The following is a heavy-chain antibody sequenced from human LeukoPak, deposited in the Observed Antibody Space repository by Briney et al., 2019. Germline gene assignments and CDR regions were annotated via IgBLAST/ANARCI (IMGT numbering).Heavy chain of an antibody. Sequence: PGRSLRLSCAASGFTFDDYAMLWVRQAPGKGLEWVSGISWNSGSIGYADSVKGRFTISRDNAKNSLYLQMNSLRAEDTALYYCAKDRYARTSLFDYWGQGTLVTVSS. CDR1: GFTFDDYA. V-gene: IGHV3-9*01. CDR2: ISWNSGSI. J-gene: IGHJ4*02. D-gene: IGHD2-8*01. CDR3: AKDRYARTSLFDY.